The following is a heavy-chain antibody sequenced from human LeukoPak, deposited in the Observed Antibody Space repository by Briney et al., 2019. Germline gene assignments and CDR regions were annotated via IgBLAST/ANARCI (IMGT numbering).Heavy chain of an antibody. V-gene: IGHV4-38-2*02. J-gene: IGHJ4*02. CDR2: IYHSGST. Sequence: ASETLSLTCTVSGYSISSGYYWGWIRQPPGKGLEWIGSIYHSGSTYYNPSLKSRVTISVDTSKNQFSLKLSSVTAADTAVYYCARDLLGSFPFDYWGQGTLVTVSS. D-gene: IGHD7-27*01. CDR3: ARDLLGSFPFDY. CDR1: GYSISSGYY.